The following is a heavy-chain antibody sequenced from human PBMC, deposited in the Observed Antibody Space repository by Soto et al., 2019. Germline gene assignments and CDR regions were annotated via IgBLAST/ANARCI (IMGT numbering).Heavy chain of an antibody. J-gene: IGHJ6*02. CDR1: GFTFISYA. D-gene: IGHD3-3*01. CDR3: AKDPFVMIFGVVILYGMDV. Sequence: GGSLRLSCAASGFTFISYAMSGVRQAPWKGLEWVSAISGSGGSTYYADSVKGRFTISRDNSKNTLYLQMNSLRAEDTAVYYCAKDPFVMIFGVVILYGMDVWGQGTSVTVS. V-gene: IGHV3-23*01. CDR2: ISGSGGST.